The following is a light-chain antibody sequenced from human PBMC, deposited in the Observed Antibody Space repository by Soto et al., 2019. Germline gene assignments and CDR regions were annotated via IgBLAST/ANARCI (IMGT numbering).Light chain of an antibody. Sequence: DIQMTQSPSTLSAYVGDRVTITCRARQSISSWLAWYQQKPGKAPKLLIYKASSLQIGVSSRFSGSGSGTEFTLTISSLQPDDIATYYCQQYHTWLTFGGGTKVEIK. CDR2: KAS. CDR1: QSISSW. J-gene: IGKJ4*01. CDR3: QQYHTWLT. V-gene: IGKV1-5*03.